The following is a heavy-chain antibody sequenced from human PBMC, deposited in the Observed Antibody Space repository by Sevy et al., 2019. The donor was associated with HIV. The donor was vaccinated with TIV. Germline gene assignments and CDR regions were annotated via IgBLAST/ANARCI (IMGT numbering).Heavy chain of an antibody. CDR3: TRGYYYDSSGYSDY. CDR1: GFTFGDYA. V-gene: IGHV3-49*03. D-gene: IGHD3-22*01. CDR2: IRSKDNGGEK. J-gene: IGHJ4*02. Sequence: GGSLRLSCTGSGFTFGDYAMSWFRQAPGIGLEWVGVIRSKDNGGEKEYAASVKGRFTISREDSKRIADLQMNSMKTEDTAVYYCTRGYYYDSSGYSDYWGQGTLVTVSS.